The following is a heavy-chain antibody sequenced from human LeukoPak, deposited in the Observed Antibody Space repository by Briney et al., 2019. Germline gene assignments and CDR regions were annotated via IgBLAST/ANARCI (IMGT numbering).Heavy chain of an antibody. D-gene: IGHD4-23*01. CDR1: GYTFTSYI. V-gene: IGHV1-46*01. CDR2: INPSGGST. J-gene: IGHJ4*02. CDR3: ARAGYGGNSKGLDY. Sequence: GASVKVSCKASGYTFTSYIISWVRQAPGQGLEWMGIINPSGGSTSYAQKFQGRVTMTRDTSTSTVYMELSSLRSEDTAVYYCARAGYGGNSKGLDYWGQGTLVTVSS.